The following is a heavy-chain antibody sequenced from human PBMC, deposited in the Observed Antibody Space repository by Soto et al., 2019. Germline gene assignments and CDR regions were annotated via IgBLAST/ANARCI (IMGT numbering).Heavy chain of an antibody. Sequence: EVQLVESGGGLVQPGGSLRLSCAVSGFTLTNVWMNWVRQAPGKGLDWVGRIKSKTDGGTTDYAAPVKGRFTISRDDSKNTLYLQMNSLKTEDTAVYYCSHGYGQYFDSWGQGTLVTVSS. CDR2: IKSKTDGGTT. J-gene: IGHJ4*02. CDR1: GFTLTNVW. D-gene: IGHD5-18*01. V-gene: IGHV3-15*07. CDR3: SHGYGQYFDS.